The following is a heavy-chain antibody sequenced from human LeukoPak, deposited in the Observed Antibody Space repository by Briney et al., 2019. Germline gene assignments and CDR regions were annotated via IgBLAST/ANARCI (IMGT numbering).Heavy chain of an antibody. V-gene: IGHV4-30-2*01. Sequence: PSQTLSLTCTVSGGSISSGGYYWSWIRQPPGKGLEWIGYIYHSGSTYYNPSLKSRVTISVDRSKNQFSLKLSSVTAADTAVYYCARDHSSPNWFDPWGQGTLVTVSS. J-gene: IGHJ5*02. CDR2: IYHSGST. D-gene: IGHD6-13*01. CDR3: ARDHSSPNWFDP. CDR1: GGSISSGGYY.